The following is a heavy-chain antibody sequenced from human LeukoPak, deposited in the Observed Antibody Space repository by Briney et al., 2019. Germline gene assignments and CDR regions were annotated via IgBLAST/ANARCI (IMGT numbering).Heavy chain of an antibody. CDR3: ARRGMYYYDSSGGLDY. J-gene: IGHJ4*02. Sequence: GESLKISCKGSGYSFTSYWIGWVRQMPGKGLEWMGIIYPGDSDTRYSPSFQGQVTISADKSISTAYLQWSSLKASDTAMYYCARRGMYYYDSSGGLDYWGRGTLVTVSS. D-gene: IGHD3-22*01. CDR2: IYPGDSDT. V-gene: IGHV5-51*01. CDR1: GYSFTSYW.